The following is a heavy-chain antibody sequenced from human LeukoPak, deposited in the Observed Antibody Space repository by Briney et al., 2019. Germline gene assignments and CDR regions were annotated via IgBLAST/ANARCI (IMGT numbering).Heavy chain of an antibody. CDR3: ASNKYSGSYYDY. D-gene: IGHD1-26*01. V-gene: IGHV1-18*04. CDR1: GYTFSDYG. J-gene: IGHJ4*02. Sequence: ASVKVSCKASGYTFSDYGITWVRQAPGQGLEWMGWISAQNEDTNYAQKFKGRVIMTTDTSTSTAYMELRSLRSDDTAVYYCASNKYSGSYYDYWGQGTLVTVSS. CDR2: ISAQNEDT.